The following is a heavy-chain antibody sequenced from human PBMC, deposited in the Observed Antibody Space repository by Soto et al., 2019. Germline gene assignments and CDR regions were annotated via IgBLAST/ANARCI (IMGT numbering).Heavy chain of an antibody. CDR1: GFTFSSYA. Sequence: PGGSLRFSCAASGFTFSSYAMSWVRQAPGKGLEWVSAISGSGGSTYYADSVKGRFTISRDNSKNTLYLQMNSLRAEDTAVYYCAKDLARYYDSSGYYYSYYYYGMDVWGQGTTVTVSS. CDR3: AKDLARYYDSSGYYYSYYYYGMDV. V-gene: IGHV3-23*01. CDR2: ISGSGGST. J-gene: IGHJ6*02. D-gene: IGHD3-22*01.